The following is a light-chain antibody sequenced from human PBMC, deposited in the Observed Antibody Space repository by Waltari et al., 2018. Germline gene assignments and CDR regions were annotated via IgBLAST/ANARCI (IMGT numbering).Light chain of an antibody. CDR2: DAT. CDR3: NSYTTSGTVV. V-gene: IGLV2-14*03. Sequence: QSALTQPASVSGSPGQSLTISCTGTSSDVGTYRFVSWYHQHPGKVPKLIIYDATDRPSGVSSRFSGSKSGNTASLTISGLQAEDEGDYYCNSYTTSGTVVFGGGTKLTVL. J-gene: IGLJ2*01. CDR1: SSDVGTYRF.